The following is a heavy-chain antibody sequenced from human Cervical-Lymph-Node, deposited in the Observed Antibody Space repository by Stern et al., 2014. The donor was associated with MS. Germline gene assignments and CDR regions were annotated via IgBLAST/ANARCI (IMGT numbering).Heavy chain of an antibody. Sequence: QVQLGQSGAEIRKPGASVKISCEASGYTFTTYYMHWVRQAPGQGLEWVALFHPSGGKTTYAQRFQGRVTVTGDTSTSTVYMELTGLRSEDTAVYYCARVLSLATSDSWGQGTLVIVSS. CDR1: GYTFTTYY. J-gene: IGHJ4*02. D-gene: IGHD1-1*01. CDR2: FHPSGGKT. V-gene: IGHV1-46*01. CDR3: ARVLSLATSDS.